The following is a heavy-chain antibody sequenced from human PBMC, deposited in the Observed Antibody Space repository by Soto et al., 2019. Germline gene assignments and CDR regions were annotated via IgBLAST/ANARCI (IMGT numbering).Heavy chain of an antibody. CDR2: IYPSDSDT. D-gene: IGHD2-15*01. J-gene: IGHJ4*02. CDR1: GDSFTSHW. Sequence: GESLKISCQGSGDSFTSHWIIWVRQMPGKGLEWMGIIYPSDSDTRYSPSFQGQVTISADKSISTAYLQWGSLKASDTAMYYCARAWCSGGSCYSGYWGQGTLVTVSS. V-gene: IGHV5-51*01. CDR3: ARAWCSGGSCYSGY.